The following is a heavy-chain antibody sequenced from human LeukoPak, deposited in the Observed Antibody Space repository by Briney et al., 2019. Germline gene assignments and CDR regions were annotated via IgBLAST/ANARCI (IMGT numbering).Heavy chain of an antibody. V-gene: IGHV3-48*02. CDR1: GFTFSSYS. CDR2: ISSSSSTI. J-gene: IGHJ6*03. CDR3: ARDQQLALYYYYYMDV. Sequence: TGGSLRLSCAATGFTFSSYSMNWVRQAPGKGLEWVPYISSSSSTIYYADSVKGRFTISRDNAKNSLYLQMNSLRDEDTAVYYCARDQQLALYYYYYMDVWGKGTTVTVSS. D-gene: IGHD6-13*01.